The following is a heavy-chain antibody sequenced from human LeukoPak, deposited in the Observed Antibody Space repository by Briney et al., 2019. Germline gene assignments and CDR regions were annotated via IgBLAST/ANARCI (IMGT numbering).Heavy chain of an antibody. CDR2: IIPIFGTA. V-gene: IGHV1-69*13. Sequence: SVKVSCKASGYTFTSYGISWVRQAPGQGLEWMGGIIPIFGTANYAQKFQGRVTITADESTSTAYMELSSLRSEDTAVYYCARIDGGWFDPWGQGTLVTVSS. CDR3: ARIDGGWFDP. J-gene: IGHJ5*02. CDR1: GYTFTSYG. D-gene: IGHD2-15*01.